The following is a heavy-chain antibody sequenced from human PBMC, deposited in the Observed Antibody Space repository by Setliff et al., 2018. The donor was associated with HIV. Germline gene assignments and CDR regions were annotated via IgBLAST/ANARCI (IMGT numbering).Heavy chain of an antibody. V-gene: IGHV4-59*01. CDR2: IYYTGTT. CDR3: ARGQPQGGGTYWSAFDI. CDR1: GGSISSTY. Sequence: KTSETLSLTCTVSGGSISSTYWSWIRQPPGKGLEWIGYIYYTGTTDYSPSFKSRVTISLDTSKTQFSLKLNSVTAADTAVYYCARGQPQGGGTYWSAFDIWGQGTMVTV. J-gene: IGHJ3*02. D-gene: IGHD1-26*01.